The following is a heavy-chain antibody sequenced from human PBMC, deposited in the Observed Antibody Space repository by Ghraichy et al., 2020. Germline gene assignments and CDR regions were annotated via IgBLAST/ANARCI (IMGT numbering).Heavy chain of an antibody. V-gene: IGHV3-9*01. CDR2: ISWNSGSI. D-gene: IGHD2-15*01. CDR1: GFTFDDYA. J-gene: IGHJ3*02. CDR3: AKDTGPVLDCSGGSCYGGGAFDI. Sequence: GGSLRLSCAASGFTFDDYAMHWVRQAPGKGLEWVSGISWNSGSIGYADSVKGRFTISRDNAKNSLYLQMNRLRAEDTALYYCAKDTGPVLDCSGGSCYGGGAFDIWGQGTMVTVSS.